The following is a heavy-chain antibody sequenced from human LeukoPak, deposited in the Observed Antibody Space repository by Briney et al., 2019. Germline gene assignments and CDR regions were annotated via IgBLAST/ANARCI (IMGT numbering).Heavy chain of an antibody. CDR1: GYRFISNY. J-gene: IGHJ4*02. D-gene: IGHD2-21*02. CDR3: AREGSYCVGGDCYSFDF. CDR2: MHPGNVNT. V-gene: IGHV1-2*02. Sequence: ASVKVSCKASGYRFISNYIQWVRQAPGLGPEWMGWMHPGNVNTRYAEKFHGSVTMTRETSINTAYMDLSSMRSDDTAVYYCAREGSYCVGGDCYSFDFWGQGTLITVSS.